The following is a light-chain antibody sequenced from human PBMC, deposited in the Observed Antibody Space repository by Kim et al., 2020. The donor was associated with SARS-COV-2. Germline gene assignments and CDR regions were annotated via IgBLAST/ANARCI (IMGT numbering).Light chain of an antibody. Sequence: ASVGHRVTITCRASQSISSYLNWYQQKPGKAPKFLIYASSSLQSGVPSRFSCSGSGTDFTLTISSLQPEDFATYYCQQNYSIPLTFGGGTKVDIK. CDR2: ASS. CDR3: QQNYSIPLT. V-gene: IGKV1-39*01. CDR1: QSISSY. J-gene: IGKJ4*01.